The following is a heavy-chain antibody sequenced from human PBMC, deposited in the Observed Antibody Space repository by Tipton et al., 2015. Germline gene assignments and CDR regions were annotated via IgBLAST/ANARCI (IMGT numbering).Heavy chain of an antibody. CDR3: ARDTTTVTTLGYFDY. CDR1: EFTFSTYW. V-gene: IGHV3-7*01. D-gene: IGHD4-11*01. J-gene: IGHJ4*02. CDR2: INPDGSEK. Sequence: SLRLSCAASEFTFSTYWMSWVRQSPGKGLEWVANINPDGSEKDYVDSVKGRFTISRDNAKNSLWLQMNSLRAEDTAVFYCARDTTTVTTLGYFDYWGRGTLVTVSS.